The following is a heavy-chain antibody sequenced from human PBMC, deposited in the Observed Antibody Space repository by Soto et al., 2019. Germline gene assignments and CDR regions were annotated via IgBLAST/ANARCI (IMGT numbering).Heavy chain of an antibody. Sequence: QVHLVESGGGVVQPGRSLRLSCAASGFTFSTYGMHWVSQAPGKGLEWVALIWNHGREDSYAVSVKGRFTISRDNSKNTLWLQMNSLRADDTAVYYCVRGPWLVGDVTSFDYWGQGSLVTVSS. D-gene: IGHD6-19*01. CDR3: VRGPWLVGDVTSFDY. J-gene: IGHJ4*02. V-gene: IGHV3-33*01. CDR2: IWNHGRED. CDR1: GFTFSTYG.